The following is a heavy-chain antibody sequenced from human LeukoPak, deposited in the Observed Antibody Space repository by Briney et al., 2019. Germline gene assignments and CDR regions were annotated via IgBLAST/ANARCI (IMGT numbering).Heavy chain of an antibody. CDR2: ISSSGSTI. Sequence: GGSLRLSCAASGFTFSSYEMNWVRQAPGKGLEWVSYISSSGSTIYYAGSVKGRFTISRDNAKNSLYLQMNSLRAEDTAVYYCARDSSGWYELYYFDYWGQGTLVTVSS. D-gene: IGHD6-19*01. J-gene: IGHJ4*02. CDR1: GFTFSSYE. CDR3: ARDSSGWYELYYFDY. V-gene: IGHV3-48*03.